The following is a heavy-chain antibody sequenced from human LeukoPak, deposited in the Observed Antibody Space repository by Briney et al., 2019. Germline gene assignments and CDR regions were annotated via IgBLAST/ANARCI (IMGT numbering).Heavy chain of an antibody. D-gene: IGHD6-19*01. CDR2: INHSGST. CDR3: ARGPPRYSSGWRDPYYYYYMDV. J-gene: IGHJ6*03. Sequence: PSETLSLTCGVYGGSFSGYYWSWIRQPPGKGREWIGEINHSGSTNYNPSLKSRVTISVDTSKNQFSLKLSSVTAADTAVYYCARGPPRYSSGWRDPYYYYYMDVWGKGTTVTVSS. CDR1: GGSFSGYY. V-gene: IGHV4-34*01.